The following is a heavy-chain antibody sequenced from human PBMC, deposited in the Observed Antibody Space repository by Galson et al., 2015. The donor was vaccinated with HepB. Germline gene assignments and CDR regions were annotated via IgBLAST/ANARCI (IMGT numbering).Heavy chain of an antibody. CDR1: GYTFTSYY. V-gene: IGHV1-2*06. J-gene: IGHJ4*02. CDR2: INPNSGGT. Sequence: SVKVSCKASGYTFTSYYIHWVRQAPGQGLEWMGRINPNSGGTNYTQKFQGRVTMTRHTSISTAYMEVSRLRSDDTAVYYCARTVVVAATHGPVDYWGQGTLVTVSS. D-gene: IGHD2-15*01. CDR3: ARTVVVAATHGPVDY.